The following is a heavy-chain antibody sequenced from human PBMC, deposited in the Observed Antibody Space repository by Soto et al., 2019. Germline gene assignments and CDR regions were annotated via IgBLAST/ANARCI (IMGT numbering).Heavy chain of an antibody. CDR3: ERGNALDI. Sequence: SVQVSCKASAGPSSSFAMNWVRQAPGQGPEWMGGTIPILGTANYAHKFEGRVTIIADETTNTASLELTRLRSEDTAVYYCERGNALDIWGQGTTVTVSS. J-gene: IGHJ6*02. CDR1: AGPSSSFA. CDR2: TIPILGTA. V-gene: IGHV1-69*13. D-gene: IGHD3-10*01.